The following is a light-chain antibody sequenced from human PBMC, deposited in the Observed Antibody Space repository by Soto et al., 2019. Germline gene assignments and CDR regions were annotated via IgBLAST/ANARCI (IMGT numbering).Light chain of an antibody. Sequence: EVVLTQSPGTLSLSPGERATLSCRGSQTIHNNYLAWYQQRPGQAPRLLIYGSSDRATVIPDRFSGSGSGTVFTLTISRLEPEDFAVYYCHQYGSSPPYTFGQGTTLEI. J-gene: IGKJ2*01. V-gene: IGKV3-20*01. CDR3: HQYGSSPPYT. CDR2: GSS. CDR1: QTIHNNY.